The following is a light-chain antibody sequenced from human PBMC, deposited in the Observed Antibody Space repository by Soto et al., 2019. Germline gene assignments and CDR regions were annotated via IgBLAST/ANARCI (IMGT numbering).Light chain of an antibody. CDR2: GAS. J-gene: IGKJ3*01. Sequence: EIVLTQSPGTLSLSPGERATLSCRASQSVSSSYLAWYQQKPGQAPRLLIYGASSRATGIPDRFSGSGSGRDFTLTISRLEPEDFAVYYCQQYGSSLFTCGPGTKVDIK. CDR3: QQYGSSLFT. CDR1: QSVSSSY. V-gene: IGKV3-20*01.